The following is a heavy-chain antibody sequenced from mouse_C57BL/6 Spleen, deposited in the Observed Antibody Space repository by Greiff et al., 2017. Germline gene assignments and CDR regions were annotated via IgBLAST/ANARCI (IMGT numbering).Heavy chain of an antibody. V-gene: IGHV1-80*01. CDR2: IYPGDGDT. CDR3: ARCDYGSSLDFDY. Sequence: QVQLKQSGAELVKPGASVKISCKASGYAFSSYWMNWVKQRPGKGLEWIGQIYPGDGDTNYNGKFKGKATLTADKSSSTAYMQLSSLTSEDSAVYFCARCDYGSSLDFDYWGQGTTLTVSS. D-gene: IGHD1-1*01. CDR1: GYAFSSYW. J-gene: IGHJ2*01.